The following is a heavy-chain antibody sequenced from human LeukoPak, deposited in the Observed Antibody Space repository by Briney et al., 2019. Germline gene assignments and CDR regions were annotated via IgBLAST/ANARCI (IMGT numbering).Heavy chain of an antibody. CDR3: ARDTTRSSGSTYFDALDM. CDR2: IKRDGSQI. CDR1: GFTFSTDW. Sequence: GGSLRLSCVSSGFTFSTDWITWVRQAPGKGLEWVANIKRDGSQIHYADSVKGRFTISRDNTRNSLFLQMNSPRVEDTALYYCARDTTRSSGSTYFDALDMWGQGTMVSVSS. V-gene: IGHV3-7*01. J-gene: IGHJ3*02. D-gene: IGHD1-1*01.